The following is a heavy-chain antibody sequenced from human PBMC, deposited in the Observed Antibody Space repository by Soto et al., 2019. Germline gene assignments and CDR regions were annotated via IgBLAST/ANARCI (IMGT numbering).Heavy chain of an antibody. J-gene: IGHJ4*02. Sequence: SETLSLTCTVSGGTLSRYCWRWIRQRLGKGLERIVQIHYSGSTTYNPSLTSRVTLSVDTPKNQFSLKLSSVTAADTAVYSFSLMARGRPHDYHYCDQGTLVTVST. CDR3: SLMARGRPHDYHY. V-gene: IGHV4-59*01. CDR2: IHYSGST. D-gene: IGHD5-12*01. CDR1: GGTLSRYC.